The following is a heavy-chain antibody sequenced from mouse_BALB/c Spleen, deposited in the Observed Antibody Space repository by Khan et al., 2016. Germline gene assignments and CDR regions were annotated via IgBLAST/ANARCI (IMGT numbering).Heavy chain of an antibody. D-gene: IGHD1-2*01. CDR2: INPDSSTI. Sequence: EVKLLESGGGLVQPGGSLKLSCAASGFDFSRYWMSWVRQATGKGLEWIGEINPDSSTINYTPSLKDKFIISRDNAKKTLYLQMSKVRSEDTALYDGARLRYYGRLAYWGQGHLITVAA. CDR1: GFDFSRYW. V-gene: IGHV4-1*02. J-gene: IGHJ3*01. CDR3: ARLRYYGRLAY.